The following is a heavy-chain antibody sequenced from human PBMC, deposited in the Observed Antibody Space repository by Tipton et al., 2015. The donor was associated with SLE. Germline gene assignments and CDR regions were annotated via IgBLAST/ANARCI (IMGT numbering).Heavy chain of an antibody. CDR3: ARTAGSHRNYYFDS. D-gene: IGHD1-26*01. J-gene: IGHJ4*02. V-gene: IGHV4-34*01. CDR1: GGSFSGYF. Sequence: TLSLTCAVYGGSFSGYFWSWIRQPPGKGLEWIGEINHSGNTNYNPSLKSRVTISVGTSKNQFSLKLSSVTAADTAVYYCARTAGSHRNYYFDSWGQGTLVTVSS. CDR2: INHSGNT.